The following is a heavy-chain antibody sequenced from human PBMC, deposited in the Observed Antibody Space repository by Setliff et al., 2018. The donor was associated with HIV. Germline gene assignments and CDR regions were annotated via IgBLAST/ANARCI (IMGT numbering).Heavy chain of an antibody. V-gene: IGHV4-4*08. CDR1: GGSISGFH. CDR3: ARHYYTDPFDY. J-gene: IGHJ4*02. Sequence: SETLSLTCTVSGGSISGFHWSWIRQSPGKGLEWIGYIYTGGSTNYNPSLKSRVTMSVDTSNSHFSLKLASVTAADTAVYYCARHYYTDPFDYWGQGTLVTVSS. D-gene: IGHD3-22*01. CDR2: IYTGGST.